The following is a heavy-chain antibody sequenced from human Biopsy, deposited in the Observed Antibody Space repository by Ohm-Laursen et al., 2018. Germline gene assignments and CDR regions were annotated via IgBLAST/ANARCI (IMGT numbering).Heavy chain of an antibody. CDR3: AKEGPPKDYSSSFHS. Sequence: SLRLSCAASGFRFGDYAMHWVRQAPGKGLEWVSGISWNSDTIDYAVSVRGRFTISRDNAKNSLYLQMSSLRAEDTDFYYCAKEGPPKDYSSSFHSWGQGTLVTVSS. V-gene: IGHV3-9*01. J-gene: IGHJ4*02. CDR1: GFRFGDYA. D-gene: IGHD6-13*01. CDR2: ISWNSDTI.